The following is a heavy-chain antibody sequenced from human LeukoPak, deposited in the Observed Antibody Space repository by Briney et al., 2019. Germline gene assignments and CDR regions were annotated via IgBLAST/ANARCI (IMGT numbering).Heavy chain of an antibody. CDR2: IHYSGST. CDR3: ARTTEGYCRGRSCYSYYYYMDV. D-gene: IGHD2-15*01. J-gene: IGHJ6*03. CDR1: GGSISSSSYY. V-gene: IGHV4-61*01. Sequence: SETLSLTCTVSGGSISSSSYYWSWIRQPPGKGLEWIGYIHYSGSTNYNPSLKSRVTISVDTSKNQFSLKLSSVTAADTAVYYCARTTEGYCRGRSCYSYYYYMDVWGKGTTVTVSS.